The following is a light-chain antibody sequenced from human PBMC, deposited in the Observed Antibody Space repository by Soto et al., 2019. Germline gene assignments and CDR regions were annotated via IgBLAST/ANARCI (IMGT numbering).Light chain of an antibody. CDR1: SSDVGGYNW. V-gene: IGLV2-8*01. CDR2: EVT. Sequence: QSALTQPPSASGSPGQSVTISCTGTSSDVGGYNWVSWYQQHPGKAPKLIIYEVTKRPSGVPDRFSGSKSGNTASLTVSRLQPEDEADYYCASYAGSSSVFGTGTKLTVL. CDR3: ASYAGSSSV. J-gene: IGLJ1*01.